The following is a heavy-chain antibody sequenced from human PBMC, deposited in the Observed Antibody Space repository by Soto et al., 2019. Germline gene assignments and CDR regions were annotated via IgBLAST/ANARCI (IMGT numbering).Heavy chain of an antibody. J-gene: IGHJ6*02. Sequence: SVPLSLTCTVSGDSIRNYYWNCIRQTPVKGLDWIGYIYYSGSTSYNPSLASRVSIFIDTSKTYFSLSINSVNAEDSGVYFCARGSSDRILPVEVWGRGTTVTV. CDR1: GDSIRNYY. V-gene: IGHV4-59*01. CDR2: IYYSGST. CDR3: ARGSSDRILPVEV. D-gene: IGHD6-25*01.